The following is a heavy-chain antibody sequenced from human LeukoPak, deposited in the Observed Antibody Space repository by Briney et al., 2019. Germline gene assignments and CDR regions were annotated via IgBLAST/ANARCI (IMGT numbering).Heavy chain of an antibody. V-gene: IGHV1-8*02. J-gene: IGHJ5*02. CDR1: GYTFTSYD. CDR2: MNPNSGNT. Sequence: ASVKVSCRASGYTFTSYDINWVRQATGQGLEWMGWMNPNSGNTGYAQKFQGRVTMTRNTSISTAYMELSSLRSEDTAVYYCASLVPAAPMGYWFDPWGQGTLVTVSS. CDR3: ASLVPAAPMGYWFDP. D-gene: IGHD2-2*01.